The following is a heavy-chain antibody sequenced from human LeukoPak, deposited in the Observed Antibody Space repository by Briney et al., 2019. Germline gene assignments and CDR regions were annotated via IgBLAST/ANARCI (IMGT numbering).Heavy chain of an antibody. CDR3: ARGGSHYYDSMDY. J-gene: IGHJ4*02. CDR2: IKHDGSEK. Sequence: GGSLRLPCAASGFIFTNYFMSWVRQAPGKGLEWVASIKHDGSEKYYVDSVRGRFTISRDNTMNSLYLQMSSLRAEDTAVYYCARGGSHYYDSMDYWGQGTLVTVSS. D-gene: IGHD3-22*01. CDR1: GFIFTNYF. V-gene: IGHV3-7*01.